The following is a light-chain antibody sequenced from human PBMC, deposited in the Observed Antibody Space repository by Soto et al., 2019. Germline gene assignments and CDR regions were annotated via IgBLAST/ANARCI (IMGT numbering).Light chain of an antibody. J-gene: IGLJ1*01. Sequence: YELTQPPSVSVAPGQTARISCGGNNIGGKSVHWYQQKPGQAPVLVVYDDNDRPSGIPERFSGSNSGNTATLTISRVEAGDEADYYCQVWDSSTDHRVFGTGTKVTVL. CDR3: QVWDSSTDHRV. CDR2: DDN. CDR1: NIGGKS. V-gene: IGLV3-21*02.